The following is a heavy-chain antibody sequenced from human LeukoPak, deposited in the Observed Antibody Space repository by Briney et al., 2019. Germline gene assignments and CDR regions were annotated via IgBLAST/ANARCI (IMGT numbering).Heavy chain of an antibody. CDR3: AREIVGTHKSRFGP. J-gene: IGHJ5*02. V-gene: IGHV3-23*01. D-gene: IGHD1-26*01. CDR2: ISGSGGST. CDR1: GFTLSSYA. Sequence: GGSLRLSCAASGFTLSSYAMSWVRQAPGKGLEWVSAISGSGGSTYYADSVKGRFTISRDNSKTPLYLQMNSLRAEDTAVYYCAREIVGTHKSRFGPWGQGTLVTVSS.